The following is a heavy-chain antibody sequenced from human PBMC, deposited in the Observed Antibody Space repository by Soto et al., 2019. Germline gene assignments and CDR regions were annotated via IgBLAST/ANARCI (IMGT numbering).Heavy chain of an antibody. D-gene: IGHD6-19*01. CDR2: ISGSGGTT. V-gene: IGHV3-23*01. J-gene: IGHJ3*02. CDR1: GFTFSSYA. CDR3: AKTANGWFSAFDI. Sequence: PGGSLRLSCAASGFTFSSYAMSWVRQAPGKGLEWVSAISGSGGTTYCADSVKGRFTFSRDNSKNTLYLQMNSLRAEDTAVYYCAKTANGWFSAFDIWGQGTMVTVSS.